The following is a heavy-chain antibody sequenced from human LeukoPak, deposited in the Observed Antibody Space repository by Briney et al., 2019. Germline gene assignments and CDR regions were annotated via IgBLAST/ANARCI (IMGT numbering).Heavy chain of an antibody. D-gene: IGHD2-8*01. J-gene: IGHJ3*02. V-gene: IGHV4-39*01. Sequence: SETQSLACPVAGASISSSSYYWGWIRQPPGKGLEWIGRIYYSGSIYYNPSLKSRVTISVDTSKNQFSLKLSSVTAADTAVYYCARQGVYCTNGVCSSGGDAFDIWGQGTMVTVSS. CDR3: ARQGVYCTNGVCSSGGDAFDI. CDR1: GASISSSSYY. CDR2: IYYSGSI.